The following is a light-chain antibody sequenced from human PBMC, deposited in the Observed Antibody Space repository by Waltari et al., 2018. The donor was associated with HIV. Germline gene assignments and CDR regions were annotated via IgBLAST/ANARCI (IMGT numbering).Light chain of an antibody. J-gene: IGLJ2*01. V-gene: IGLV1-40*01. CDR2: GNR. CDR1: SSNIGAGYD. CDR3: QSYDSSLSGDVV. Sequence: QSLLTQPPSVSGAPGQRVTISCTGSSSNIGAGYDVHWYQQLPGTAPNLLIYGNRNRPSGVPDRFSGSKSDTSAALAITGLRAEDEADYYCQSYDSSLSGDVVFGGGTSLTVL.